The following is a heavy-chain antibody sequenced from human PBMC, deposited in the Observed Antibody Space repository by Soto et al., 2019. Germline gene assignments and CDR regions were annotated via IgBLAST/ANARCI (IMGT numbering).Heavy chain of an antibody. Sequence: EVQLLESGGGLVQPGGSLRLSCAASGFTFSSYAMSWVRQAPGKGLEWVSAISGSGGSTYYADSVKGRFTISRDNSQNTLYLQMNSLRAEDTAVYYCAYFSPSSSSWQHHLLDYGGQVTLVTVSS. CDR1: GFTFSSYA. CDR3: AYFSPSSSSWQHHLLDY. D-gene: IGHD6-13*01. J-gene: IGHJ4*02. CDR2: ISGSGGST. V-gene: IGHV3-23*01.